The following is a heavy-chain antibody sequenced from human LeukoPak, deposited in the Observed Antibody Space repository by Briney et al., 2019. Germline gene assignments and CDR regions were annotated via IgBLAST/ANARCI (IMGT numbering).Heavy chain of an antibody. CDR2: INLYSGGT. J-gene: IGHJ4*02. V-gene: IGHV1-2*02. CDR3: ARENDSGQNDY. CDR1: GYTFTGYY. D-gene: IGHD3-22*01. Sequence: GASVKVSCKASGYTFTGYYMHWVRQAPGQGHEWMGWINLYSGGTKYARKFQGRVTMTRDSSISTAYMELSSLRSDDTAVYYCARENDSGQNDYWGQGTLVTVSS.